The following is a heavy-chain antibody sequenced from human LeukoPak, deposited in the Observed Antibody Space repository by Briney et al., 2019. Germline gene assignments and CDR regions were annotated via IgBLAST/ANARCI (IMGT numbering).Heavy chain of an antibody. J-gene: IGHJ3*01. Sequence: PGGSLRLSCAASGFTFTNALMTWVRQAPGKGLEWVGHIKSKTDGGTTDCAAHVKGRFTISRDDSKNTLYLQMNSLKTDDTAVYYCTTWDGVNWGQGSMVTVSS. CDR3: TTWDGVN. V-gene: IGHV3-15*01. D-gene: IGHD1-26*01. CDR1: GFTFTNAL. CDR2: IKSKTDGGTT.